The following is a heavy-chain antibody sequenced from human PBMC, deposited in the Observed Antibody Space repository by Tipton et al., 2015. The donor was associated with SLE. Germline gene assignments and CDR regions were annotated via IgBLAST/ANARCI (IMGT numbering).Heavy chain of an antibody. CDR3: ARSGSYPFYYFYMGV. V-gene: IGHV3-48*03. CDR2: ISSSGSTI. Sequence: SLRLSCAASGFTFSSYEMNWVSQAPGKGLEWVSYISSSGSTIYYADSVKGRFTISRDNAKNSLYLQMNSLRVEDTAVYYCARSGSYPFYYFYMGVLGKRTTVTVSS. CDR1: GFTFSSYE. D-gene: IGHD1-26*01. J-gene: IGHJ6*03.